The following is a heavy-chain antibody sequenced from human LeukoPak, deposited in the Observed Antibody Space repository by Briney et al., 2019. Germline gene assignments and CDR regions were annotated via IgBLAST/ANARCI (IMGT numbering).Heavy chain of an antibody. CDR1: GFTFSSYS. V-gene: IGHV3-21*01. CDR3: ARDRHLLRYFDWLRTGDY. J-gene: IGHJ4*02. Sequence: GGSLRLSCAASGFTFSSYSMNWVRQAPGKRLEWVSSISSSSSYIYYADSVKGRFTISRDNAKDSLYLQMNSLRAEDTAVYYCARDRHLLRYFDWLRTGDYWGQGTLVTVSS. D-gene: IGHD3-9*01. CDR2: ISSSSSYI.